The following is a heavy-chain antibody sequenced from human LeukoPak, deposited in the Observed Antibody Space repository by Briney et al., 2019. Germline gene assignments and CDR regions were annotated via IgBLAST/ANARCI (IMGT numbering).Heavy chain of an antibody. J-gene: IGHJ2*01. CDR3: ANSRRSGYWYFDL. Sequence: SETLSLTCTVSGGSISSSSYYWSWIRQPPGKGLEWIGYIYYSGSTSYNPSLKSRVTISVDTSKNQFSLKLSSVTAADTAVYYCANSRRSGYWYFDLWGRGTLVTVSS. D-gene: IGHD3-22*01. CDR1: GGSISSSSYY. V-gene: IGHV4-61*01. CDR2: IYYSGST.